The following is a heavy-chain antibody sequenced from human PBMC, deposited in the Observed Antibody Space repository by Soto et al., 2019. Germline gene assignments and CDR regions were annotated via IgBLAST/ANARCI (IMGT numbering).Heavy chain of an antibody. V-gene: IGHV3-15*07. CDR2: IKRKTDGGTT. CDR1: GFTFRNAW. J-gene: IGHJ4*02. D-gene: IGHD3-22*01. Sequence: GGSLRLSCAASGFTFRNAWMNWVRQAPGKGLEWVGRIKRKTDGGTTDYAAPVKGRFTISRDDSKNTLYLQMNSLKTEDTAVYYCTTDLIGDDSSGYHLDYWGQGTLVTVSS. CDR3: TTDLIGDDSSGYHLDY.